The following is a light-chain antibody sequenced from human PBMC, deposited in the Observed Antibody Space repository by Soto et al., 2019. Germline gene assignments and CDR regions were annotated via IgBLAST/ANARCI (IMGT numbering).Light chain of an antibody. CDR1: QRVSSSS. CDR3: QQYSISST. Sequence: EIVLTQSPATLSLSPGERATLSCRASQRVSSSSLAWYQHKPGQSPRLLIFGVSSRATDIPDRFSGSGSGTEFTLTINRLEPEDFAVYYCQQYSISSTFGQGTKVEIK. V-gene: IGKV3-20*01. CDR2: GVS. J-gene: IGKJ1*01.